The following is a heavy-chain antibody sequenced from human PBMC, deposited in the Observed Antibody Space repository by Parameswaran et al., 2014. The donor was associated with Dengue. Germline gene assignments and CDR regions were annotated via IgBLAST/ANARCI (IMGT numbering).Heavy chain of an antibody. Sequence: WVRQAPGQGLEWMGWMNPNSGNTGYAQKFQGRVTMTRNTSISTAYMELSSLRSEDTAVYYCARVGFLEWLLDYYYYMDVWGQGTTVTVSS. V-gene: IGHV1-8*01. D-gene: IGHD3-3*01. CDR3: ARVGFLEWLLDYYYYMDV. CDR2: MNPNSGNT. J-gene: IGHJ6*03.